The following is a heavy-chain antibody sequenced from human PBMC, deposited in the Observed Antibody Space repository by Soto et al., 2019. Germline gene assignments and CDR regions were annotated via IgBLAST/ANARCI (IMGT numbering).Heavy chain of an antibody. CDR1: GGSIGAYY. J-gene: IGHJ4*02. D-gene: IGHD1-26*01. CDR2: IYYNGAT. CDR3: AKVRASQWELLPYYFDY. V-gene: IGHV4-59*01. Sequence: PSETLSLTCTVSGGSIGAYYWSWIRQPPGKGLEWIGYIYYNGATNYNPSLEGRVTVSVDTSKNQFSLHLISVTAADTAVYYCAKVRASQWELLPYYFDYWGQGTPVTVSS.